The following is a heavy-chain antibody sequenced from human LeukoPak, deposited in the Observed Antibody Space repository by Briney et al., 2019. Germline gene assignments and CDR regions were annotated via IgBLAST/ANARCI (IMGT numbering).Heavy chain of an antibody. D-gene: IGHD3-22*01. V-gene: IGHV1-69*01. CDR1: GGTFSSYA. J-gene: IGHJ4*02. CDR3: ARVGGLHVSSGYRGSDFDY. CDR2: IIPIFGTA. Sequence: SVKVSCKASGGTFSSYAISWVRQAPGQGLEWMGGIIPIFGTANYAQKFQGRVTITADESTSTAYMELSSLRSEDTAVYYCARVGGLHVSSGYRGSDFDYWGQGTLVTVSS.